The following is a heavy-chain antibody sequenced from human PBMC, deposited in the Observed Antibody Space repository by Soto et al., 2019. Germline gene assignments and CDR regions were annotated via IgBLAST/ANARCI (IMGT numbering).Heavy chain of an antibody. J-gene: IGHJ4*02. V-gene: IGHV1-8*01. D-gene: IGHD3-16*01. Sequence: QVQLVQAGAEVKKPGASVKVSCKASGYTFTSYDINWVRQATGQGLEWMGWMNPNSGNTGYAQKFQGRVTMTRNTSISTAYMELSSLRSEDTAVYYCARGDYDYIWGSPYFDYWGQGTLVTVSS. CDR1: GYTFTSYD. CDR2: MNPNSGNT. CDR3: ARGDYDYIWGSPYFDY.